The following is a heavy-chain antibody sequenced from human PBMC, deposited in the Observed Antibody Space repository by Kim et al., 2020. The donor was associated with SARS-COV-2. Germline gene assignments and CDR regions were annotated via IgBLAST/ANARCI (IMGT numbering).Heavy chain of an antibody. V-gene: IGHV3-9*01. CDR3: AKDHSMVRGVIITMFDY. Sequence: VKGRFTISRDNAKNSLYLQMNSLRAEDTALYYCAKDHSMVRGVIITMFDYWGQGTLVTVSS. J-gene: IGHJ4*02. D-gene: IGHD3-10*01.